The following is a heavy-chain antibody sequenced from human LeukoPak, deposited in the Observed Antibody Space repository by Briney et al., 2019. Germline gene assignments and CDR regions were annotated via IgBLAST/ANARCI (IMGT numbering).Heavy chain of an antibody. J-gene: IGHJ4*02. Sequence: SETLSLTCIVSGGSISSGSHYWGWIRQPPGKGLEWTGSMHYSGITYYNPSLTSRVTISVDTSKNQFSLGLTSVTPADTAVYYCARYPYSDSGVWQAFDYWGQGTLVTVSS. CDR2: MHYSGIT. CDR1: GGSISSGSHY. D-gene: IGHD5-12*01. CDR3: ARYPYSDSGVWQAFDY. V-gene: IGHV4-39*01.